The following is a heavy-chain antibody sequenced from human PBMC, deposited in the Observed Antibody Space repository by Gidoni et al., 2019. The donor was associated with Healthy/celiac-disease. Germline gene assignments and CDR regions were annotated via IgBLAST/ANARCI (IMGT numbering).Heavy chain of an antibody. CDR1: GCTVRSYA. CDR3: ARVNHYYYYGMDV. V-gene: IGHV3-30-3*01. J-gene: IGHJ6*02. CDR2: LSYDGSNK. Sequence: VQRVESGGGVVQPGRSRRRAGEASGCTVRSYAMHWVRQAPGKGLEWVAVLSYDGSNKYYADSVKGRFTISRDNSKNTLYLQMNSLRAEDTAVYYCARVNHYYYYGMDVWGQGTTVTVSS.